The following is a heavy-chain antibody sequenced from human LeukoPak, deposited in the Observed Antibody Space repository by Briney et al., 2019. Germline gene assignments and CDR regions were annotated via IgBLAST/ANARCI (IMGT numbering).Heavy chain of an antibody. CDR2: IYHSGNT. CDR3: ARAVLDYYDSSGYYYYFDY. Sequence: PSGTLSLTCAVSGGSISSSNWWSWVRPAPGKGLEWIGEIYHSGNTNYNPSLKSRVTISVDKSKNQFSLKLSSVTAADTAVYYCARAVLDYYDSSGYYYYFDYWGQGTLVTVSS. J-gene: IGHJ4*02. V-gene: IGHV4-4*02. D-gene: IGHD3-22*01. CDR1: GGSISSSNW.